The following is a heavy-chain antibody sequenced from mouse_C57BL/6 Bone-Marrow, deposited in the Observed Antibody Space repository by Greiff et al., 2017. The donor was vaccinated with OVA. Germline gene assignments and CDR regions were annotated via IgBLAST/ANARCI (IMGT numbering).Heavy chain of an antibody. V-gene: IGHV1-54*01. D-gene: IGHD2-13*01. Sequence: VQLQQSGAELVRPGTSVKVSCKASGYAFTNYLIEWVKQRPGQGLEWIGVINPGSGGTNYNEKFKGKATLTADKSSSTAYMQLSSLTSEDSAVYFCARSTRTYAMDYWGQGTSVTVSS. J-gene: IGHJ4*01. CDR3: ARSTRTYAMDY. CDR2: INPGSGGT. CDR1: GYAFTNYL.